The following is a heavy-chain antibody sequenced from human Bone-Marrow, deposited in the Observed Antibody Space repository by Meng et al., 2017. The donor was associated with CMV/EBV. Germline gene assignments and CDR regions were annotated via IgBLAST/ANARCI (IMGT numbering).Heavy chain of an antibody. V-gene: IGHV4-59*01. CDR3: AGVGISNDAFDI. CDR1: GGSISSYY. Sequence: SETLSLTCTVSGGSISSYYWSWIRQPPGKGLEWIGYIYYSGSTNYNPSLKSRVTISVDTSKNQFSLKLSPVTAADTAVYYCAGVGISNDAFDIWGQGTMVTVSS. J-gene: IGHJ3*02. CDR2: IYYSGST. D-gene: IGHD1-26*01.